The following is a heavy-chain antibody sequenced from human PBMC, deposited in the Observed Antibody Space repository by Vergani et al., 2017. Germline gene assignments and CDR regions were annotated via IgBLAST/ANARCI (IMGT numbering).Heavy chain of an antibody. V-gene: IGHV1-46*03. J-gene: IGHJ4*02. D-gene: IGHD3-9*01. CDR1: GYTFTAYY. Sequence: QVQLVQSGAEVGKPGASVKISCKASGYTFTAYYIHWVRQAPEQGLEWVGVISPDGISTFYAQKFLGRVTITRDTSTSTVYVEVTSLRSDDTAVYYCAREPPLTGFFDYWGQGTLVTVSS. CDR2: ISPDGIST. CDR3: AREPPLTGFFDY.